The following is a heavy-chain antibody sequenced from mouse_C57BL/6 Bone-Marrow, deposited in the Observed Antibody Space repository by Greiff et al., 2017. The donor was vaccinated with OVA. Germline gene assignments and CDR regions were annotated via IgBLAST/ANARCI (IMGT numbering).Heavy chain of an antibody. V-gene: IGHV1-50*01. CDR2: IDPSDSYT. D-gene: IGHD2-4*01. CDR1: GYTFTSYW. CDR3: ARSRDYPYYFDY. J-gene: IGHJ2*01. Sequence: QVQLQQPGAGLVKPGASVKLSCKASGYTFTSYWMQWVKQRPGQGLEWIGEIDPSDSYTNYNQKFKGKATLTVDTSSSTAYMQLSSLTSEDSAVYYCARSRDYPYYFDYWGQGTTLTVSS.